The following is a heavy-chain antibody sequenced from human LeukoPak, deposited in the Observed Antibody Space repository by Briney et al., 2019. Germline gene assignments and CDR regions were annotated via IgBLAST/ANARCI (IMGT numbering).Heavy chain of an antibody. J-gene: IGHJ4*02. D-gene: IGHD3-10*01. Sequence: GGSLRLSCIASGFTFGDYAMSWVRQAPGKGLEWVGFIRSKAYGGTTEYAASVKGRFTISRDDSKSIAYLQMNSLKTEDTAVYYCTRDYSGSYYYWGQGTLVTVSS. CDR1: GFTFGDYA. V-gene: IGHV3-49*04. CDR3: TRDYSGSYYY. CDR2: IRSKAYGGTT.